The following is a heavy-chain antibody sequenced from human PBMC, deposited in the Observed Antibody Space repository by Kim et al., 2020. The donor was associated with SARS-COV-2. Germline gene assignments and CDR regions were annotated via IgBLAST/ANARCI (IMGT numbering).Heavy chain of an antibody. J-gene: IGHJ6*02. Sequence: GGSLRLSCAASGFTVSSNYMSWVRQAPGKGLEWVSVIYSGGSTYYADSVKGRFTISRDNSKNTLYLQMNSLRAEDTAVYYCAAAAAGTYYYYYGMDVWGQGTTVTVSS. D-gene: IGHD6-13*01. V-gene: IGHV3-66*01. CDR2: IYSGGST. CDR3: AAAAAGTYYYYYGMDV. CDR1: GFTVSSNY.